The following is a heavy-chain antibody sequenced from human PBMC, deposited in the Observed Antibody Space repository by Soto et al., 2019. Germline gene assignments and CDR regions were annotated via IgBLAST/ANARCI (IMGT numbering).Heavy chain of an antibody. CDR3: ARQRVLRRNYYYGMDV. J-gene: IGHJ6*02. V-gene: IGHV4-31*03. CDR1: GGSISSGGYY. D-gene: IGHD4-17*01. CDR2: IYYSGST. Sequence: QVQLQESGPGLVKPSQTLSLTCTVSGGSISSGGYYWSWIRQHPGKGLEWIGYIYYSGSTYYNPYLKSRVTISVDTSKNQFSRKLSSVTAADTAVYYCARQRVLRRNYYYGMDVWGQGTTVTVSS.